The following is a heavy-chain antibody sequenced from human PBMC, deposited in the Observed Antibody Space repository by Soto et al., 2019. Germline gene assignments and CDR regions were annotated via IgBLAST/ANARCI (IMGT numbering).Heavy chain of an antibody. CDR1: GFTFSSYS. D-gene: IGHD4-17*01. Sequence: ESGGGLVKPGGSLRLSCAASGFTFSSYSMNWVRQAPGKGLEWVSSISSSSSYIYYADSVKGRFTISRDNAKNSLYLQMNSLRAEDTAVYYCARDLTTVVTHFDYWGQGTLVTVSS. J-gene: IGHJ4*02. CDR3: ARDLTTVVTHFDY. V-gene: IGHV3-21*01. CDR2: ISSSSSYI.